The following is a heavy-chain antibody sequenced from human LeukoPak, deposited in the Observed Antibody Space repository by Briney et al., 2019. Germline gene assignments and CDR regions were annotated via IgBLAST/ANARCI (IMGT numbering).Heavy chain of an antibody. CDR3: ARDRGPAKFMGYDSSGYYFGDDFDY. J-gene: IGHJ4*02. D-gene: IGHD3-22*01. V-gene: IGHV1-18*01. Sequence: ASVKVSCKASGYTFTIYGISWVRQAPGQGLEWMGWISAYNGNTNYAQKLQGRVTMTTDTSTSTAYMELRSLRSDDTAVYYCARDRGPAKFMGYDSSGYYFGDDFDYWGQGTLVTVSS. CDR2: ISAYNGNT. CDR1: GYTFTIYG.